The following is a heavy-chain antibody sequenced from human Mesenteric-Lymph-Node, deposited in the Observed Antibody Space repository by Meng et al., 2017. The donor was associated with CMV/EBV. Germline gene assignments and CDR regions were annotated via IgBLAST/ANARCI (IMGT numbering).Heavy chain of an antibody. Sequence: FINSYLPWIRQSPGKGLEWIGEIDHSGNTDYTPSLKSRVTISIDTSKNQFFLKLNSVTAADTAVYYCARGRRGLGIYRYPDTKCFQYWGQGTLVTVSS. D-gene: IGHD5-18*01. CDR1: FINSY. J-gene: IGHJ1*01. CDR2: IDHSGNT. CDR3: ARGRRGLGIYRYPDTKCFQY. V-gene: IGHV4-34*01.